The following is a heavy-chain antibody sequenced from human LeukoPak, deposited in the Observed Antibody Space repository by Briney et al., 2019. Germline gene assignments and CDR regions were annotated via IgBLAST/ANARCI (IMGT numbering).Heavy chain of an antibody. J-gene: IGHJ4*02. CDR2: FSGTSST. Sequence: GGSLRLSCAASGFTFSSYAMSWVRQAPGKGLEWVSTFSGTSSTSYADAVKGRVTISRDNSKNTLYLQLNSLRAEDTAVYYCAARPPIIVAGPFDYWGQGTLVTVSS. CDR3: AARPPIIVAGPFDY. V-gene: IGHV3-23*01. CDR1: GFTFSSYA. D-gene: IGHD5-12*01.